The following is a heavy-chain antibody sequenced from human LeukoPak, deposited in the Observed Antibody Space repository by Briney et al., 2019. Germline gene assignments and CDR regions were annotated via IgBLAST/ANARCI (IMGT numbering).Heavy chain of an antibody. CDR3: ARDDGSATLGFDP. D-gene: IGHD1-26*01. J-gene: IGHJ5*02. CDR1: GTTFSRSA. Sequence: SVKVSCKASGTTFSRSAISWVRQAPGQGLEWMGGVIPVLGTTNYAQKFQDGVSITTDESTSTAYMEVSSLRSVDTAVYYCARDDGSATLGFDPWGQGTLVTVSS. CDR2: VIPVLGTT. V-gene: IGHV1-69*05.